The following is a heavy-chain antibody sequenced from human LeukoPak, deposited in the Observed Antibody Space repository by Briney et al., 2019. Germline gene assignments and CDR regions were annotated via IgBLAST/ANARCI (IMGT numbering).Heavy chain of an antibody. Sequence: GGSLRLSCVASGFTFSDYIMCWVRQAPGKGLEWVSAISGSGGSTYYADSVKGRFTISRDNSKNTLYLQMNSLRAEDTAVYYCAMVYGSGSPDWGQGTLVTVSS. CDR3: AMVYGSGSPD. CDR1: GFTFSDYI. J-gene: IGHJ4*02. D-gene: IGHD3-10*01. CDR2: ISGSGGST. V-gene: IGHV3-23*01.